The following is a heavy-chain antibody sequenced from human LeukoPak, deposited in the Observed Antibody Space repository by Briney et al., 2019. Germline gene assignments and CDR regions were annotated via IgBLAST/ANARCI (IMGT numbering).Heavy chain of an antibody. CDR1: GYTFTSYG. Sequence: GASVKVSCKASGYTFTSYGISWVRQAPGQGLEWMGWISAYNGNTNYAQKLQGRVTMTTDTSTSTAYMELRSLRSDDTAVYYCARDSGREYYYDSSGYYYAWGQGTLVTVSS. V-gene: IGHV1-18*01. D-gene: IGHD3-22*01. CDR3: ARDSGREYYYDSSGYYYA. CDR2: ISAYNGNT. J-gene: IGHJ5*02.